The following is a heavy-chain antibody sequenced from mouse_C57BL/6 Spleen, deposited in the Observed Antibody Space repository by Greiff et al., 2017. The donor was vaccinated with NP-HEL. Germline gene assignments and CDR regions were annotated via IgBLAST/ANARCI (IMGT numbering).Heavy chain of an antibody. V-gene: IGHV10-1*01. CDR2: IRSKSNNYAT. CDR3: VSGLYYYAMDY. J-gene: IGHJ4*01. CDR1: GFSFNTYA. Sequence: EVKLEESGGGLVQPKGSLKLSCAASGFSFNTYAMNWVRQAPGKGLEWVARIRSKSNNYATYYADSVKDRFTISRDDSESMLYLQMNNLKTEDTAMYYCVSGLYYYAMDYWGQGTSVTVSS.